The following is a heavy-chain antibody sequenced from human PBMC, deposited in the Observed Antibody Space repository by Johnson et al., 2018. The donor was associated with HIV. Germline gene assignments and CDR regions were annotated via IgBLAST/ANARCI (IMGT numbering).Heavy chain of an antibody. CDR3: ARVPDYGDYGDAFDI. D-gene: IGHD4-17*01. V-gene: IGHV3-11*01. Sequence: QVQLVESGGGLVKSGGSLRLSCVASGLTFSDYYLSWIRQAPGKGLEWISYISSTGNNIYYTDSVKGRFTVSRDNAENSLFLQMNSLRAEDTAVYYCARVPDYGDYGDAFDIWGQGTMVTVSS. CDR2: ISSTGNNI. CDR1: GLTFSDYY. J-gene: IGHJ3*02.